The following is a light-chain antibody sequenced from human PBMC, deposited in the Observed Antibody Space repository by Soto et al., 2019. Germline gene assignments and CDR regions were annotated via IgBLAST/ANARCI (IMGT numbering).Light chain of an antibody. CDR3: QQYNNWPPT. Sequence: ETMMTQSPDTLSVSLGERATLSCRASQSLRSSLAWYQQKPGQAPRLLIYGASTRAIGIPARFSGSGSGTEFTLTISSLQSEDFAVYFCQQYNNWPPTFGQGTRLEI. V-gene: IGKV3-15*01. J-gene: IGKJ5*01. CDR2: GAS. CDR1: QSLRSS.